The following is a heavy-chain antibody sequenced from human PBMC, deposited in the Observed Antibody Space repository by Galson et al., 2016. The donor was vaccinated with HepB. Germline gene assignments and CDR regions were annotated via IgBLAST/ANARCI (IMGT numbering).Heavy chain of an antibody. J-gene: IGHJ5*02. Sequence: CAISGDSVSSNSAAWNWIRQSPSRGLEWLGRTYYRSKWYNDYAVSVKSRITINPDTSKNQFSLQLNSVTPEDTAVYYCARDRVQGLGTVTTAINWFDPWGQGTLVTVSS. CDR2: TYYRSKWYN. CDR3: ARDRVQGLGTVTTAINWFDP. D-gene: IGHD4-17*01. CDR1: GDSVSSNSAA. V-gene: IGHV6-1*01.